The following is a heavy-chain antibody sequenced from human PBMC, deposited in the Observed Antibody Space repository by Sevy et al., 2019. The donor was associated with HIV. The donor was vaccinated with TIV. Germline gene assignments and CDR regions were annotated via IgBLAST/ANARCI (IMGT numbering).Heavy chain of an antibody. D-gene: IGHD6-19*01. V-gene: IGHV1-18*01. Sequence: ASVKVSCKASGYTFTSYGISWVRQAPGQGLEWMGWISAYNGNTNYAQKLQGRVTMTTDTSTSTAYMELRNLRSDDTAVYYCAGGSSGWPYYYYYGMDVWGQGTTVTVSS. J-gene: IGHJ6*02. CDR1: GYTFTSYG. CDR2: ISAYNGNT. CDR3: AGGSSGWPYYYYYGMDV.